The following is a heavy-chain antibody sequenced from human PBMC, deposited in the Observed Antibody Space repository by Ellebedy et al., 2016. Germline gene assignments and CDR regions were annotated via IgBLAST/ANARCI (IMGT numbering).Heavy chain of an antibody. CDR1: GGPFIGYY. D-gene: IGHD5-18*01. CDR3: ARGRGWIQLWLPQFDY. J-gene: IGHJ4*02. CDR2: IIQSGST. V-gene: IGHV4-34*01. Sequence: SETLSLXCAVYGGPFIGYYWSWVRQSPGKGLEWIGEIIQSGSTNYNPSLKSRVTISVDTSKNQFSLKLSSVTAADTAVYYCARGRGWIQLWLPQFDYWGQGTLVTVSS.